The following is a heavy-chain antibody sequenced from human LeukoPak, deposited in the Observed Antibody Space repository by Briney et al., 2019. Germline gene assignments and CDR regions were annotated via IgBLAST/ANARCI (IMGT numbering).Heavy chain of an antibody. Sequence: GASVKVSCKVSGYTFTELSMHWVRQAPGKGLEWMGGFDPEDGETIYAQKFQGRVTMTEDTSTDTAYMELSSLRSEDTAVYYCATDGEYCGGDCYDYWGQGTLVTVSS. D-gene: IGHD2-21*01. J-gene: IGHJ4*02. V-gene: IGHV1-24*01. CDR3: ATDGEYCGGDCYDY. CDR2: FDPEDGET. CDR1: GYTFTELS.